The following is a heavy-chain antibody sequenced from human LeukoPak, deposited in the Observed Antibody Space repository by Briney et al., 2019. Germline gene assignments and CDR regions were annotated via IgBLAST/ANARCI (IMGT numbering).Heavy chain of an antibody. CDR1: GYLFISYG. D-gene: IGHD3-10*01. Sequence: ASVRVSCKASGYLFISYGINWVRQAPGQGLEWMGWISAYNGQTNYAQEFQGRVTMTTDASTTTAYMELTGLRFNDTAVYYCAKDLYSSLSGSEVFDVWGQGTRVTVSS. CDR3: AKDLYSSLSGSEVFDV. J-gene: IGHJ3*01. CDR2: ISAYNGQT. V-gene: IGHV1-18*01.